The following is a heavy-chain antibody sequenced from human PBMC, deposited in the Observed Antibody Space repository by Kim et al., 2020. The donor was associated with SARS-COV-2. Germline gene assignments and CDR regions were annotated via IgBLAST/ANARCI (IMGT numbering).Heavy chain of an antibody. Sequence: YNPPLQSRVTISGDTSKNQFSLKLSSVTAADTALYYCARHGSSYEYFFDYWGQGSLVTVSS. J-gene: IGHJ4*02. CDR3: ARHGSSYEYFFDY. D-gene: IGHD6-13*01. V-gene: IGHV4-61*07.